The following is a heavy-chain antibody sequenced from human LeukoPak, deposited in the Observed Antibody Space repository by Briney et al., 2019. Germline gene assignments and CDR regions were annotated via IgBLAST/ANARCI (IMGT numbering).Heavy chain of an antibody. CDR1: GGSISIYS. V-gene: IGHV4-59*01. CDR3: AGDQTYCGSTTCHSGWFDP. D-gene: IGHD2-21*01. Sequence: SETLSLTCTVSGGSISIYSWSWVRQPPGKGLEWIGHFHYSGSTNYNPSPRSRVTMSVDTSKNQLSLKLSSVTAADTAVYYCAGDQTYCGSTTCHSGWFDPWGQGTLVTVSS. J-gene: IGHJ5*02. CDR2: FHYSGST.